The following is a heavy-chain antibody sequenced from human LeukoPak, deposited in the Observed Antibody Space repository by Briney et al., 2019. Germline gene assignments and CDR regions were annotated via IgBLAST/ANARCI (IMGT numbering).Heavy chain of an antibody. Sequence: GGSLRLSCAASGFTFSSYSMNWVRQAPGKGLEWVSYISSSSTYINYADSVKGRFTISRDNAKNSLYLEMNSLRAEGTAVYHCVRGAGTSYFDYWGQGTLVTVSS. CDR2: ISSSSTYI. V-gene: IGHV3-21*01. D-gene: IGHD1-1*01. CDR3: VRGAGTSYFDY. CDR1: GFTFSSYS. J-gene: IGHJ4*02.